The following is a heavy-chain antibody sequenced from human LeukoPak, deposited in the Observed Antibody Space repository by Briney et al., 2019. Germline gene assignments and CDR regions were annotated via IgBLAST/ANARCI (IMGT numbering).Heavy chain of an antibody. CDR3: ARHRKTGIAVAGTRKNPFDY. CDR1: GFTFSSYA. J-gene: IGHJ4*02. CDR2: ISSSSSTI. Sequence: GGSLRLSCAASGFTFSSYAMSWVRQAPGKGLEWVSYISSSSSTIYYADSVKGRFTISRDNAKNSLYLQMNSLRAEDTAVYYCARHRKTGIAVAGTRKNPFDYWGQGTLVTVSS. V-gene: IGHV3-48*01. D-gene: IGHD6-19*01.